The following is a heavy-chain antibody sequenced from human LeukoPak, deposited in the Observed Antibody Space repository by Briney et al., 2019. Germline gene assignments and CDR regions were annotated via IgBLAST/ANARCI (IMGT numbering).Heavy chain of an antibody. J-gene: IGHJ4*02. CDR1: GFTFSSYA. Sequence: GGSLRLSCAASGFTFSSYAMSWVRQAPGKGLEWVSAISGSGGSTYYADSVKGRFTISRDNSKNTLYLQMNSLRAEDTAVYYCAKAYRYSGSYSVFDYWGQGTLVTVPS. CDR2: ISGSGGST. V-gene: IGHV3-23*01. CDR3: AKAYRYSGSYSVFDY. D-gene: IGHD1-26*01.